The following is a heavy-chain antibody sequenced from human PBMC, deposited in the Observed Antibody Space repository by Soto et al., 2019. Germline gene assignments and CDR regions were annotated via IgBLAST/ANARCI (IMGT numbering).Heavy chain of an antibody. CDR3: ARPVPLIAARPNYYGMDV. D-gene: IGHD6-6*01. Sequence: QVQLVQSGAEVKKPGSSVKVSCKASGGTFSSYAISWVRQAPGQGLEWMGGIIPIFGTANYAQKFQGRVTITADESTSTDYMELSSLRSEDTAVYYCARPVPLIAARPNYYGMDVWGQGTTVPVSS. CDR1: GGTFSSYA. V-gene: IGHV1-69*01. CDR2: IIPIFGTA. J-gene: IGHJ6*02.